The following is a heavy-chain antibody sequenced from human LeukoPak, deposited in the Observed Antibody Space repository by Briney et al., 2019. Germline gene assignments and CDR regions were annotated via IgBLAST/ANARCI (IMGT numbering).Heavy chain of an antibody. D-gene: IGHD6-13*01. CDR3: ARDQIGTTWYGAFDI. CDR1: GASISNYY. Sequence: PSETLSLTCTVSGASISNYYWSWIRQPPGKGLEWIGYIYPSGSTYYNPSLKSRVTISADADKSQFSLKLRSVTAADTAVYYCARDQIGTTWYGAFDIWGQGTMVSVSS. J-gene: IGHJ3*02. CDR2: IYPSGST. V-gene: IGHV4-59*01.